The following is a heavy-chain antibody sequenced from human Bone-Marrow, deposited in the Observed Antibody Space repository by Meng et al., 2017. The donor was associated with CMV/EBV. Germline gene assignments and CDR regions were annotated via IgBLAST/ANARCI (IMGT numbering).Heavy chain of an antibody. V-gene: IGHV3-72*01. J-gene: IGHJ6*02. Sequence: GGSLRLSCAASGFTFSKHFMDWVRQAPGKGLEWVGRIRNKDNNYITEYAASVKGRFAISRDDSKNTLYLQMNSLKTEDTAVYYCTTDLQISGTTGYYGMDVWGQGTTVTVSS. CDR3: TTDLQISGTTGYYGMDV. D-gene: IGHD1-7*01. CDR2: IRNKDNNYIT. CDR1: GFTFSKHF.